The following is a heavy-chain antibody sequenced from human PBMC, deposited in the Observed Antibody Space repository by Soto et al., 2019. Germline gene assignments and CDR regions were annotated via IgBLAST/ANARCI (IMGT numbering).Heavy chain of an antibody. CDR2: ISWNSGSM. D-gene: IGHD5-12*01. Sequence: SLRLSCAASGFTFDDYAMHWVRQVPGKGLEWVSGISWNSGSMGYADSVKGRFTISRDNAKNSLYLQMNSLTTEDTALYYCAKDNRDGYNLYYFDFWGQGALVTVSS. CDR1: GFTFDDYA. J-gene: IGHJ4*02. CDR3: AKDNRDGYNLYYFDF. V-gene: IGHV3-9*01.